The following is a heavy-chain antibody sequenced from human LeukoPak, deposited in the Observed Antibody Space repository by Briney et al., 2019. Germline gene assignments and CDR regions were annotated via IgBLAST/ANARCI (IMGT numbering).Heavy chain of an antibody. CDR3: AREASGSYYIDY. CDR2: IYTSGSS. J-gene: IGHJ4*02. D-gene: IGHD1-26*01. CDR1: GGSISSYY. V-gene: IGHV4-4*09. Sequence: SETLSLTCTVSGGSISSYYWSWIRQPPGKGLEWIGYIYTSGSSNYNPSLKSRVTISVDTSKNQFSLQLSSVTAADTAVYYCAREASGSYYIDYWGQGTLVTVSS.